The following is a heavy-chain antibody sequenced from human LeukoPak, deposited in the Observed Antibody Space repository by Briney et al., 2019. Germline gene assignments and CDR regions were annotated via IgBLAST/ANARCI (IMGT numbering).Heavy chain of an antibody. V-gene: IGHV4-59*01. D-gene: IGHD3-10*01. J-gene: IGHJ5*02. CDR1: GGSISSYY. Sequence: SETLSLTCTVSGGSISSYYWSWIRQPPGKGLEWIGYIYYSGSTNYDPSLKSRVTISVDTSKNQFSLKLSSVTAADTAVYYCARDIGYREFGKWFDPWGQGTLVTVSS. CDR2: IYYSGST. CDR3: ARDIGYREFGKWFDP.